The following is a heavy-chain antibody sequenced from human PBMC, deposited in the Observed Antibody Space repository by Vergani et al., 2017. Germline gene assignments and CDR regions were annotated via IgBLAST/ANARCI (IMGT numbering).Heavy chain of an antibody. CDR1: GGSISSCGYS. CDR2: IYHSGST. CDR3: ARGGTVVGSGAVDI. J-gene: IGHJ3*02. D-gene: IGHD4-23*01. V-gene: IGHV4-30-2*01. Sequence: QLQLQESGSGLVKPSQTLSLTCAVSGGSISSCGYSWSWIRQPPGKGLEWIGYIYHSGSTYYNPSLKSRVTISVDRSKNQFSLKLSSVTAADTAVYYCARGGTVVGSGAVDIWGQGTMVTVSS.